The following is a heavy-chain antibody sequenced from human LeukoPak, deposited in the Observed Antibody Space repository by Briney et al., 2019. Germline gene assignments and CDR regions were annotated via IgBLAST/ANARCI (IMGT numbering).Heavy chain of an antibody. CDR2: ISYDGSNK. J-gene: IGHJ6*04. CDR1: GFTFRSYG. V-gene: IGHV3-30*18. CDR3: AKDSSDYRESSGWYGYYYYYGMDV. D-gene: IGHD6-19*01. Sequence: PGGSLRLSCAASGFTFRSYGMHWVRQAPGKGLEWVAVISYDGSNKYYADSVKGRYTISRDNSKNTLHLQMNSLRAEDTAVYYCAKDSSDYRESSGWYGYYYYYGMDVWGKGTTVTVSS.